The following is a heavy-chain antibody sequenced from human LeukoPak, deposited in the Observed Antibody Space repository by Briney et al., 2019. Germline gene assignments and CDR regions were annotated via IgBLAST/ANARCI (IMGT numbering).Heavy chain of an antibody. J-gene: IGHJ4*02. CDR3: ARDLWGGNYFDY. CDR1: GGSISSGGYY. V-gene: IGHV4-30-2*01. Sequence: PSQTLSLTCTVSGGSISSGGYYWSWIRQPPGKGLEWIGYIYHSGSTYYNPSLKSRVTISVDTSKNQFSLNLTSVTAADTAVYYCARDLWGGNYFDYWGQGTLVTVSS. D-gene: IGHD3-16*01. CDR2: IYHSGST.